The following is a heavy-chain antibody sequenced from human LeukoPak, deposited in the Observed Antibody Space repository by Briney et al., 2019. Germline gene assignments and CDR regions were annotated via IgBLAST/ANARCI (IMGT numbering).Heavy chain of an antibody. J-gene: IGHJ6*04. CDR3: ATSTTPEVLCSSTSCYYYYGMDV. CDR1: GYSFTSYW. Sequence: GESLKISCKGSGYSFTSYWIGWVRQMPGKGLEWMGIIYPGDSDTRYSPSFQGQVTISADKSISTAYLQWSSLKASDTAMYYCATSTTPEVLCSSTSCYYYYGMDVWGKGTTVTVSS. CDR2: IYPGDSDT. D-gene: IGHD2-2*01. V-gene: IGHV5-51*01.